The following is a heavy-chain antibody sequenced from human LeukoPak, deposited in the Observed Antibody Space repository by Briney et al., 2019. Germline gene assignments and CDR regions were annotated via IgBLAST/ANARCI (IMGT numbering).Heavy chain of an antibody. J-gene: IGHJ5*01. Sequence: GGSLRLSCVASGFTLSNYAMSWVRQAPGKGLEWVSSLGISGGYTWYAGSVKGRFTISRDNTKNTLYLQMNSLRAEDTAVYYCAKDRHAPGRYCSSTSCFPFDSWGQGTLVTVSS. D-gene: IGHD2-2*01. CDR1: GFTLSNYA. V-gene: IGHV3-23*01. CDR3: AKDRHAPGRYCSSTSCFPFDS. CDR2: LGISGGYT.